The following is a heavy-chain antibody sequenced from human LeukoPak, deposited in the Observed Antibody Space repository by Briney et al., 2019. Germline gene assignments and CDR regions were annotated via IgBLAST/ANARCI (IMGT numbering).Heavy chain of an antibody. D-gene: IGHD3-22*01. V-gene: IGHV4-30-4*01. CDR2: IYYSGST. CDR3: ARYYYDSSGYIADYYGMDA. J-gene: IGHJ6*02. CDR1: GGSISSGDYY. Sequence: SQTLSLTCTVSGGSISSGDYYWSWIRQPPGKGLEWIGYIYYSGSTYYNPSLKSRVTISVDTSKNQFSLKLSSVTAADTAVYYCARYYYDSSGYIADYYGMDAWGQGTTVTVSS.